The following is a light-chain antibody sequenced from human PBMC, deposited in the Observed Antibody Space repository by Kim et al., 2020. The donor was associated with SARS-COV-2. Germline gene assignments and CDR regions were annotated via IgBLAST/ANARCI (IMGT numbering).Light chain of an antibody. CDR1: QSISTY. CDR2: DAS. CDR3: QQRSSWWS. V-gene: IGKV3-11*01. J-gene: IGKJ1*01. Sequence: IVLTQSPATLSLSPGERATLSCRASQSISTYLFWYQQKPGQAPRLLIYDASKRATGIPVRFSGSGSGTDFTLTISSLEPEDFAVYYCQQRSSWWSFGQGTKVDIK.